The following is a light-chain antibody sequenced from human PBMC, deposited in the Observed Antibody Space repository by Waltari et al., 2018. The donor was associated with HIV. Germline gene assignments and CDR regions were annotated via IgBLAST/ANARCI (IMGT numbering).Light chain of an antibody. CDR3: QQANNYPIT. J-gene: IGKJ5*01. Sequence: DIQMTQSPSSVSASVGDRVTITCRAIQDISNWLTWYQQKPGKAPKLLIYPASNLQSGVPSRFSGSGFGTDFTLTISSLQPEDCATYYCQQANNYPITLGQGTRLEIK. CDR1: QDISNW. CDR2: PAS. V-gene: IGKV1D-12*01.